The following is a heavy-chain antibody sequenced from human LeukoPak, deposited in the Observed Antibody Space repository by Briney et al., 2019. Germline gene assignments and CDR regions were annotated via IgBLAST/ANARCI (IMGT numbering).Heavy chain of an antibody. V-gene: IGHV4-34*01. CDR2: INHSGST. CDR3: ASSGSVVVLVVPIAFDI. D-gene: IGHD3-22*01. Sequence: SETLSLTCAVYGGSFSGYYWSWIRQPPEKGLEWIGEINHSGSTNYNPSLKSRVTISVDTSKNQFSLKLSSVTAADTAVYYCASSGSVVVLVVPIAFDIWGQGTMVTVSS. CDR1: GGSFSGYY. J-gene: IGHJ3*02.